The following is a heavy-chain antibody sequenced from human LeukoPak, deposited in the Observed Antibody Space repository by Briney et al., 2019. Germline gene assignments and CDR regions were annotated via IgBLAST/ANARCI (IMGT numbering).Heavy chain of an antibody. D-gene: IGHD1-1*01. J-gene: IGHJ4*02. CDR1: GFTFNRSW. Sequence: PGGSLRLSCTASGFTFNRSWMNCVRQAPGKGLEWVANMDPSGSQKRYVDSVKGRFTISKDNPGTSLYLDMNSLRAEDTAIYYCAIWTSGNSWGQGTLVTVSS. CDR2: MDPSGSQK. CDR3: AIWTSGNS. V-gene: IGHV3-7*01.